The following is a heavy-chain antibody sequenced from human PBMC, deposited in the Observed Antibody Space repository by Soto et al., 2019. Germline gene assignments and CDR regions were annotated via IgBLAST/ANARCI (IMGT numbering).Heavy chain of an antibody. CDR2: ISAVTGDT. CDR1: GYPFRSFA. CDR3: ARTPASSSWYMGY. Sequence: QVQLVQSGAEVKKPGASVKVSCKASGYPFRSFAMHWVRQAPGQRLEWMGWISAVTGDTRYSQNFQGRVTSTSDTSASTAYMELSSLRSEDTAVYYCARTPASSSWYMGYWGQGTLVTVSS. J-gene: IGHJ4*02. D-gene: IGHD6-13*01. V-gene: IGHV1-3*01.